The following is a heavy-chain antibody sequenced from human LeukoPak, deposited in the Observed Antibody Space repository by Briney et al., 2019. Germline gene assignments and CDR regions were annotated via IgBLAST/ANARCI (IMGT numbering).Heavy chain of an antibody. CDR2: IRSKAYGGTT. V-gene: IGHV3-49*03. D-gene: IGHD3-3*01. J-gene: IGHJ6*02. CDR1: GFTFGDYA. Sequence: PGGSLRLSCTASGFTFGDYAMSWFRQAPGKGLEWVGFIRSKAYGGTTEYAASVKGRFTISRDDSKSIAYLQMNSLRTEDTAVYYCTRDTPSAGDYYYYGMDVWGQGTTVTVSS. CDR3: TRDTPSAGDYYYYGMDV.